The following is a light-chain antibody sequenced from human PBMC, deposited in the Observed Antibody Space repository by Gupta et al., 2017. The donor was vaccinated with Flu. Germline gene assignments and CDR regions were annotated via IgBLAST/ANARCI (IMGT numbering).Light chain of an antibody. Sequence: ERVMTQSPATLSVSPGETATLSCSASQNIYTNLAWYQHKPGQAPRLLIYSASTRATGVPARFSGSGSGTEFTLTISSLQSEDFAVYHCRQDNNWPKTFGQGTKVEIK. CDR1: QNIYTN. J-gene: IGKJ1*01. CDR3: RQDNNWPKT. V-gene: IGKV3-15*01. CDR2: SAS.